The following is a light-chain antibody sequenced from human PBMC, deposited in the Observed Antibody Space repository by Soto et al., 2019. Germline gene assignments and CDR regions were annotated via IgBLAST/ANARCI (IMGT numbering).Light chain of an antibody. J-gene: IGKJ1*01. CDR1: QSVSSSY. Sequence: DIVLTQYPGTLSLSPGERAPLSCRASQSVSSSYLAWYQQKPGQAPRLLIYGASSRATGIPDRFSGSGSGTDFTLTISRLEPEDFAVYYCQQYGSSPWTFGQGTKVDI. V-gene: IGKV3-20*01. CDR2: GAS. CDR3: QQYGSSPWT.